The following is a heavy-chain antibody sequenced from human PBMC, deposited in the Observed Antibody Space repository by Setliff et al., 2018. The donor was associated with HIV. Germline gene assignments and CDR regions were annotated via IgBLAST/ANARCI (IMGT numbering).Heavy chain of an antibody. D-gene: IGHD3-3*01. CDR3: AGHLRSPDAFDI. CDR1: GFTFSDYY. J-gene: IGHJ3*02. CDR2: ISTSGSTI. V-gene: IGHV3-11*04. Sequence: PGGSLRLSCAASGFTFSDYYMSWIRQAPGKGLEWVSSISTSGSTISYGDSVKGRFTISRDNAKNSLYLQMHSLRAEDTAVYYCAGHLRSPDAFDIWGQGTMVTVSS.